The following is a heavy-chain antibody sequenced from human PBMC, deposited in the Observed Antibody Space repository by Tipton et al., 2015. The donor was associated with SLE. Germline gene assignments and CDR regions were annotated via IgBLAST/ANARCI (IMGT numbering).Heavy chain of an antibody. V-gene: IGHV4-39*07. Sequence: TLSLTCTVSGGSISSSSYYWGWIHQPPGKGLKWIGSIYYSGSTYYNPSLKSRVTISVDTSKNQFSLKLSSVTAADTAVYYCARFAGHRDAFDIWGQGTMVTVSS. CDR1: GGSISSSSYY. J-gene: IGHJ3*02. CDR2: IYYSGST. CDR3: ARFAGHRDAFDI.